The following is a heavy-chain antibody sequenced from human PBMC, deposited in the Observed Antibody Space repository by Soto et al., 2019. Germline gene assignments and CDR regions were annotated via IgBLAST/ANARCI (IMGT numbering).Heavy chain of an antibody. CDR1: GGSISSGGHY. CDR3: ARWPQLEPRLDS. J-gene: IGHJ4*02. Sequence: QLQLQESGPGLVKPSQTLSLTCTVSGGSISSGGHYWSWIRQHPGKGLAWLGYVYYSGSTYYNPSLKSRVTISVDTSKNRFSLKLSSVTAADTAGYYCARWPQLEPRLDSGGQGTLVTVSS. CDR2: VYYSGST. V-gene: IGHV4-31*03. D-gene: IGHD1-1*01.